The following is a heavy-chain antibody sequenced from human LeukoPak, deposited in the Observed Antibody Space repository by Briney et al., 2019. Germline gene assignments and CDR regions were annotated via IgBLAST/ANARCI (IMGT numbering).Heavy chain of an antibody. CDR1: GFTFRMYA. J-gene: IGHJ4*02. CDR2: ISGGVGST. Sequence: GGSLRLSCAASGFTFRMYAMTWLRQAPGKGLEWVSSISGGVGSTYYADSVKGRFTISRDNSKNTVYLQLNSLRAEDTAVYYCARASDYDSGGYYIGGTFDYWGQGTLVTVSS. CDR3: ARASDYDSGGYYIGGTFDY. V-gene: IGHV3-23*01. D-gene: IGHD3-22*01.